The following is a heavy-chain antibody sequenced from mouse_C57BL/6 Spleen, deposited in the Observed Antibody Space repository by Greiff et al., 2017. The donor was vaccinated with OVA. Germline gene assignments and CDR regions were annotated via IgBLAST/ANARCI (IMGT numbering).Heavy chain of an antibody. CDR2: ILPGSGST. J-gene: IGHJ2*01. CDR1: GYTFTGYW. Sequence: VQLQQSGAELMKPGASVKLSCKATGYTFTGYWIEWVKQRPGHGLEWIGEILPGSGSTNYNEKFKGKATFTADTSSNTAYMQLSSLTTEDSAIYYCARGRYYYGSSYDYFDYWGQGTTLTVSS. CDR3: ARGRYYYGSSYDYFDY. V-gene: IGHV1-9*01. D-gene: IGHD1-1*01.